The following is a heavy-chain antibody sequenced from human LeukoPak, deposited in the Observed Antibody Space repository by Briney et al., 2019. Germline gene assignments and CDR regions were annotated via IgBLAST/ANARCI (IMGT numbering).Heavy chain of an antibody. CDR3: ARRGDGGRSFDY. CDR2: IYVDGRT. J-gene: IGHJ4*02. Sequence: GGSLRLSCAASGFTVSTTYMSWVRQAPGKGLEWVSLIYVDGRTYYADSVKGRFTISRDNSKNTLYLQVNSLRAEDTAVYYCARRGDGGRSFDYWGQGTLVTVSS. V-gene: IGHV3-53*01. CDR1: GFTVSTTY. D-gene: IGHD4-23*01.